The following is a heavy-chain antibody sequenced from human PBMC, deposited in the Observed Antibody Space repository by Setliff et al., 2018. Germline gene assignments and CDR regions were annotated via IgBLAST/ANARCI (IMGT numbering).Heavy chain of an antibody. V-gene: IGHV4-59*08. Sequence: PSETLSLTCTVSGGSISSYYWSWIRQPPGKGLEWIGYIYYSGSTNYNPSLKSRVTISVDTSKNQFSLKLSSVTAADTAVYYCAIPGYGDYFGYFRNWSQGTLVTVSS. D-gene: IGHD4-17*01. CDR3: AIPGYGDYFGYFRN. J-gene: IGHJ1*01. CDR1: GGSISSYY. CDR2: IYYSGST.